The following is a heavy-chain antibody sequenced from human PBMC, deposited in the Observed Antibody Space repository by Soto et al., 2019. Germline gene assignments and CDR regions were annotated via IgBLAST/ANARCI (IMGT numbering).Heavy chain of an antibody. J-gene: IGHJ4*02. V-gene: IGHV2-5*02. Sequence: QITLKESGPTLVKPTQPLTLTCTFSGFSLRNSGLGVGWIRQPPGKALEWLAFIYWDDGRRYSPSLKSRLTITEDTSKNQVVLTMNTMDPVDTATYYCAHRATLGSRWAAGYLDYWGQGTLVTVYS. CDR3: AHRATLGSRWAAGYLDY. D-gene: IGHD6-13*01. CDR1: GFSLRNSGLG. CDR2: IYWDDGR.